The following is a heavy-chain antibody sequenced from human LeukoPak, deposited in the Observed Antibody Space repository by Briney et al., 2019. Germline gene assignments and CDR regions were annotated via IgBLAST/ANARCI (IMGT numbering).Heavy chain of an antibody. Sequence: SETLSLTCTVSGGSISSYYWSWIRQPPGKGLEWIGYIYYSGSTRYKSSLKSRLTISVDTSKSQFSLKLSSVTAADTAVYYCARESVAAAGIFFDYWGQGTLVTVSS. J-gene: IGHJ4*02. D-gene: IGHD6-13*01. CDR2: IYYSGST. CDR3: ARESVAAAGIFFDY. CDR1: GGSISSYY. V-gene: IGHV4-59*01.